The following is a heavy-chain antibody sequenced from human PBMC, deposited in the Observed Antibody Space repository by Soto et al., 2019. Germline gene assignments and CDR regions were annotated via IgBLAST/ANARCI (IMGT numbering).Heavy chain of an antibody. CDR3: ARRGSENPTDHPYFDY. Sequence: PSETLSLTCTVSGDSISSSPYFWGWIRQPPGKGLEWIGSIYYSGSTYYNPSLKGRVTISVDTSKNHFSLKLSSVTAADTAVYYCARRGSENPTDHPYFDYWGQGTLVTVSS. CDR2: IYYSGST. V-gene: IGHV4-39*02. J-gene: IGHJ4*02. D-gene: IGHD3-10*01. CDR1: GDSISSSPYF.